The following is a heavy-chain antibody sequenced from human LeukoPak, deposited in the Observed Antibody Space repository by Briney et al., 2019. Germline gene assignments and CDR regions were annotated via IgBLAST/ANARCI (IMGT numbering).Heavy chain of an antibody. CDR3: AQSLDYYDFWNGYSNNWFDP. J-gene: IGHJ5*02. CDR2: TYWNDDK. D-gene: IGHD3-3*01. V-gene: IGHV2-5*01. Sequence: SGPTLVNPTQTLTLTCTFSGFSLTTSGVGVGWVRQPPGKALEWLALTYWNDDKRYSPSLKNRLTITKDTSKNQVVLTMTNMDPVDTATYYCAQSLDYYDFWNGYSNNWFDPWGQGTLVTVSS. CDR1: GFSLTTSGVG.